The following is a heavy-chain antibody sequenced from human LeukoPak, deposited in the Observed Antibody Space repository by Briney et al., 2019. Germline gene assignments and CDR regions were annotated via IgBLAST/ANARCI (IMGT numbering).Heavy chain of an antibody. CDR3: ARGGDSSGWYGGFDP. CDR1: GCSISSYY. J-gene: IGHJ5*02. Sequence: SETLSLTCTVSGCSISSYYWSWIRQPPGKGLAWIGYIYYSGSTNYTPSLKSRVTISVDTSKNQFSLKLSSVTAADTAVYYCARGGDSSGWYGGFDPWGQGTLVTVSS. CDR2: IYYSGST. D-gene: IGHD6-19*01. V-gene: IGHV4-59*01.